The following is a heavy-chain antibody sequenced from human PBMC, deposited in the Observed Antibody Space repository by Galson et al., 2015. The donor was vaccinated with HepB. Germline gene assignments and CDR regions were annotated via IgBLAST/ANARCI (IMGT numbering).Heavy chain of an antibody. CDR3: AKTPLVGGMSIFDY. CDR1: GFTFSSYG. V-gene: IGHV3-30*18. D-gene: IGHD1-26*01. CDR2: ISYDGSNK. J-gene: IGHJ4*02. Sequence: SLRLSCAVSGFTFSSYGMHWVRQAPGKGLEWVALISYDGSNKNYVDSVKGRFTISRDNSKNTLYLQMNSLRAEDTAVYYCAKTPLVGGMSIFDYWGQGTLVTVSS.